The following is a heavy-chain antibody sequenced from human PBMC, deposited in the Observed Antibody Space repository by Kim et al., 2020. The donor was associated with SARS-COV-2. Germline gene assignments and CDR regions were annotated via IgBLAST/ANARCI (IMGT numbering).Heavy chain of an antibody. CDR2: FDPEDGET. CDR1: GYTLTELS. V-gene: IGHV1-24*01. D-gene: IGHD1-7*01. J-gene: IGHJ6*02. Sequence: ASVKVSCKVSGYTLTELSMHWVRQAPGKGLEWMGGFDPEDGETIYAQKFQGRVTMTEDTSTDTAYMELSSLRSEDTAVYYCATAFPITGTTYYFYYYYGMDVWGQGTTVTVSS. CDR3: ATAFPITGTTYYFYYYYGMDV.